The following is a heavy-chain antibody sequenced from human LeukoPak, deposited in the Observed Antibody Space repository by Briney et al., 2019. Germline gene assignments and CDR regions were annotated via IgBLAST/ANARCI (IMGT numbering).Heavy chain of an antibody. V-gene: IGHV1-18*01. CDR2: ISAYNGNT. D-gene: IGHD2-2*01. CDR3: ARETYCSSTSCYSY. J-gene: IGHJ4*02. CDR1: GGTFSSYA. Sequence: ASVRVSCKASGGTFSSYAINWVRQAPGQGLEWMGWISAYNGNTNYAQKLQGRVTMTTDTSTSTAYMELRSLRSDDTAVYYCARETYCSSTSCYSYWGQGTLVTVSS.